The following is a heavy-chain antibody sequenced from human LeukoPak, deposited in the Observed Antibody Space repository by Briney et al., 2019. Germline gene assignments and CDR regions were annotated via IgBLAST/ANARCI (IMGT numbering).Heavy chain of an antibody. Sequence: PGGSLRLSCAASGFTFSTYGMSWVHQAPGKGLEWVSAISGSGGSTYYADSVKGRFTISRDNSKNTLYLQMNSLRAEDTAVYYCAKDGGEYYDILTGYYPRLYYMDVWGQGTLVTVSS. V-gene: IGHV3-23*01. J-gene: IGHJ4*02. CDR2: ISGSGGST. D-gene: IGHD3-9*01. CDR3: AKDGGEYYDILTGYYPRLYYMDV. CDR1: GFTFSTYG.